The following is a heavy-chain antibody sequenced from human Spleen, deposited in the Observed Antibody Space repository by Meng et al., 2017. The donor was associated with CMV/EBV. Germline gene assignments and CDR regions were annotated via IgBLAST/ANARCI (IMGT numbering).Heavy chain of an antibody. CDR1: GFTVSSNY. V-gene: IGHV3-53*01. D-gene: IGHD3-22*01. J-gene: IGHJ4*02. Sequence: GGSLRLSCAASGFTVSSNYMSWVRQAPGKGLEWVSVIYSGGSTYYADSVKGRFTISRDNSKNTLYLQMNSLRAEDTAVYYCAKNLKYYYDSSGHDPSAWWGQGTLVTVSS. CDR2: IYSGGST. CDR3: AKNLKYYYDSSGHDPSAW.